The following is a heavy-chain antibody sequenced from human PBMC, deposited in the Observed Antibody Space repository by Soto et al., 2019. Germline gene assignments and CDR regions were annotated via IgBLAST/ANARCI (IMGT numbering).Heavy chain of an antibody. D-gene: IGHD4-17*01. CDR1: GGSISSGGYY. J-gene: IGHJ6*02. CDR2: IYYSGST. V-gene: IGHV4-31*03. CDR3: ARVGRYGDYDYYYGMDV. Sequence: SETLSLTCTVSGGSISSGGYYWSWIRQHPGKGLEWTGYIYYSGSTYYNPSLKSRVTISVDTSKNQFSLKLSSVTAADTAVYYCARVGRYGDYDYYYGMDVWGQGTTVTVSS.